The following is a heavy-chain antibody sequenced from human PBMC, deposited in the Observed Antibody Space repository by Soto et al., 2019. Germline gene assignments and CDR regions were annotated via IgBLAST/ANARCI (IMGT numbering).Heavy chain of an antibody. CDR3: TTHSYGYYYYGMDV. V-gene: IGHV3-15*07. Sequence: GGSLRLSCAASGFTFSNAWMNWVRQAPGKGLEWVGRIKSKTDGGTTDYAAPVKGRFTISRDDSKNTLYLQMNSLKTEDTAVYYCTTHSYGYYYYGMDVWGQGTTVPVSS. J-gene: IGHJ6*02. CDR2: IKSKTDGGTT. D-gene: IGHD5-18*01. CDR1: GFTFSNAW.